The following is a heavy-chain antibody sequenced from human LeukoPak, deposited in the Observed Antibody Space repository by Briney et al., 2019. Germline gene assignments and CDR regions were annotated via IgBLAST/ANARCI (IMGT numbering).Heavy chain of an antibody. J-gene: IGHJ4*02. CDR2: ISGSGGST. V-gene: IGHV3-23*01. Sequence: GGSLRLSCAASGFTFDDYAMNWVRQAPGKGLEWVSAISGSGGSTYYADSVKGWFTISRDNSKNTLYLQMNSLRAEDTAVYYCAKDPDTNYYDSSGYLFDYWGQGTLVTVSS. D-gene: IGHD3-22*01. CDR1: GFTFDDYA. CDR3: AKDPDTNYYDSSGYLFDY.